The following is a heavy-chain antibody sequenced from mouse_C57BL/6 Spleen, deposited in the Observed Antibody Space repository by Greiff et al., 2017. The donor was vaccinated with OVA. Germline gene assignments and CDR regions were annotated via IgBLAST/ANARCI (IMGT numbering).Heavy chain of an antibody. CDR1: GFNIKDYY. D-gene: IGHD1-1*01. J-gene: IGHJ4*01. Sequence: EVHLVESGAELVRPGASVKLSCTASGFNIKDYYMHWVKQRPEQGLEWIGRIDPEDGDTEYAPKFQGKATMTADTSANTDDLQLSSLTSEDTAVYYCTTWDYGSSYSAMDYWGQGTSVTVSS. CDR3: TTWDYGSSYSAMDY. V-gene: IGHV14-1*01. CDR2: IDPEDGDT.